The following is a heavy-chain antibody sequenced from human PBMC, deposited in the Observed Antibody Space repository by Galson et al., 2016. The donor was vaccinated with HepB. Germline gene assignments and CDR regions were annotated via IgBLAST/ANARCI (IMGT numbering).Heavy chain of an antibody. D-gene: IGHD7-27*01. Sequence: CAISGDSVSSNSAGWYWIRQSPSRGLEWLGRTYYRSKWHFDYAGSVKSRITINPDTAKNQFSLQLNSMTPEDTAIYYCARSYLLGRGFGSWGQGTLVTVSS. CDR1: GDSVSSNSAG. J-gene: IGHJ4*02. CDR3: ARSYLLGRGFGS. CDR2: TYYRSKWHF. V-gene: IGHV6-1*01.